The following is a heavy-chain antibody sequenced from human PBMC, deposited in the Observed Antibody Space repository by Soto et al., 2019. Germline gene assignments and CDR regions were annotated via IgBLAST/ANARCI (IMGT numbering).Heavy chain of an antibody. CDR2: IFYSGNT. Sequence: PSETLSLTCTVSGGSISNVDNYWSWIRQTPGKGLEWIGYIFYSGNTYYNPSLKSRTTISVDTSKNQFSLEMSSVTAADTAVYFCARVGSIRFNWLDPWGQGTLVTVS. CDR1: GGSISNVDNY. V-gene: IGHV4-30-4*01. J-gene: IGHJ5*01. CDR3: ARVGSIRFNWLDP. D-gene: IGHD3-3*01.